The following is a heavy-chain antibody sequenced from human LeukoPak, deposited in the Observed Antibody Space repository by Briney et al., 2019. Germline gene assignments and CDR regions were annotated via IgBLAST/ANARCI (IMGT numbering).Heavy chain of an antibody. CDR3: AGDEYYGSGSYYRDDAFDI. V-gene: IGHV1-18*01. D-gene: IGHD3-10*01. J-gene: IGHJ3*02. Sequence: ASVKVSCKVSGYTFISYGISWVRQAPGQGLEWMGWISAYNGNTNYAQKLQGRVTMTTDTSTSTAYMELRSLRSDDTAVYYCAGDEYYGSGSYYRDDAFDIWGQGTMVTVSS. CDR2: ISAYNGNT. CDR1: GYTFISYG.